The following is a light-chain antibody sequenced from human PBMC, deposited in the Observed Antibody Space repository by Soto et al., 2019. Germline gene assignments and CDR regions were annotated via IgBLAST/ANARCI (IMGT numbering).Light chain of an antibody. CDR2: DAS. V-gene: IGKV1-5*01. CDR3: HQYGSSPGT. CDR1: QTISSW. J-gene: IGKJ1*01. Sequence: DNPMSQSPSTLSGSVEDRVTINCRASQTISSWLAWYQQKPGKAPKLLIYDASSLESGVPSRFSGSGSGTDFTLTISRLEPEDFAVYYCHQYGSSPGTFGQGTKVDIK.